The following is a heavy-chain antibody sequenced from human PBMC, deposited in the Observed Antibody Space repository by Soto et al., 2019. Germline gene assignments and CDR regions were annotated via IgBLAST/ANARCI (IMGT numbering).Heavy chain of an antibody. CDR1: GGTFSSYA. V-gene: IGHV1-69*12. J-gene: IGHJ4*02. CDR3: ARVPDRSGWYDY. CDR2: LIPISGTA. D-gene: IGHD6-19*01. Sequence: QVQLVQSGAEVKKPGSSVKVSCKASGGTFSSYAISWVRQAPGQGLEWMGGLIPISGTANYAQKFQGRVTITAEETTNTAYMELSSLRSEDTAVYYCARVPDRSGWYDYWGQGTLVTVSS.